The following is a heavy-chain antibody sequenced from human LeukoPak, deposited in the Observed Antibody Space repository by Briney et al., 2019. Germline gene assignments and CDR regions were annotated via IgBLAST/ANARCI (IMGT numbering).Heavy chain of an antibody. CDR1: GYTFTGYY. CDR3: ARDPGRWLQLADY. J-gene: IGHJ4*02. Sequence: GASVKVSCKASGYTFTGYYMHWVRQAPGQGLERMGWINPNSGGTNYAQKFQGRVTMTRDTSISTAYMELSRLRSDDTAVYYCARDPGRWLQLADYWGQGTLVTVSS. CDR2: INPNSGGT. V-gene: IGHV1-2*02. D-gene: IGHD5-24*01.